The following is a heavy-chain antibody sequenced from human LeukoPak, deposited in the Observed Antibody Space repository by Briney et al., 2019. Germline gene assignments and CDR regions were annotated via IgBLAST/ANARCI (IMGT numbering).Heavy chain of an antibody. Sequence: GGSLRLSCAASGFTFSNAWMSWVRQAPGKGLEWVGFIKSKTDGGTTDYAAPVEGRFTISRDDSKNTLYLQMNSLKTEDTAVYYCTTDIGSRVRAFDIWGQGTMVTVSS. D-gene: IGHD2-2*01. CDR3: TTDIGSRVRAFDI. J-gene: IGHJ3*02. CDR1: GFTFSNAW. CDR2: IKSKTDGGTT. V-gene: IGHV3-15*01.